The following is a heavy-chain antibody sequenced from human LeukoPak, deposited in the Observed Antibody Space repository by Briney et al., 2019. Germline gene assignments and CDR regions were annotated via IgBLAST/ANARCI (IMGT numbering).Heavy chain of an antibody. Sequence: GGSLRLSCVGSGFRFSSYDMNWVRQAPGRGLEWLSYLTRTSSATWYADSVKGRFTIFRDDAKSSLYLQMNSLRVEDTAVYYCATGGSEYRSDWFDSWGQGTLVNVAS. J-gene: IGHJ5*01. V-gene: IGHV3-48*01. CDR3: ATGGSEYRSDWFDS. CDR2: LTRTSSAT. CDR1: GFRFSSYD. D-gene: IGHD5-18*01.